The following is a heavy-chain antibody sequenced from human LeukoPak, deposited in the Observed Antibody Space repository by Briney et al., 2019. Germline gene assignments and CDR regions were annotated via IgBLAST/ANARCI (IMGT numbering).Heavy chain of an antibody. J-gene: IGHJ4*02. CDR3: AKERGIYSGYDYFDY. Sequence: GGSLRLSCAASGFTFNDYAMSWVRQYPGKGLEWFSAIGGSGGSTYYADSVKGRFTISRDNSKNTLYLQMNSLRAEDTALYYCAKERGIYSGYDYFDYWGQGTLVTVSS. CDR1: GFTFNDYA. D-gene: IGHD5-12*01. CDR2: IGGSGGST. V-gene: IGHV3-23*01.